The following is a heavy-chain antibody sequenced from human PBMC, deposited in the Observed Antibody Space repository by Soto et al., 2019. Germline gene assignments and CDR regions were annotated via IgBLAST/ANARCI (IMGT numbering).Heavy chain of an antibody. CDR1: GFTFSNAW. D-gene: IGHD5-18*01. Sequence: EVQLVESGGGLVKPGGSLRLSCAASGFTFSNAWMSWVRQAPGKGLEWVGRIKSKTDGGTTDYAAPVKGRFTISRDDLKNTLYLQMNSLRTEDTAVYYCTTVGYSYGLFDYWGQGTLVTGSS. CDR3: TTVGYSYGLFDY. V-gene: IGHV3-15*01. J-gene: IGHJ4*02. CDR2: IKSKTDGGTT.